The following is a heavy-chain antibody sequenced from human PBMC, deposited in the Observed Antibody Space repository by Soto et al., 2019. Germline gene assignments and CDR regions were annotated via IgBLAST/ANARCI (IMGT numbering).Heavy chain of an antibody. J-gene: IGHJ4*02. D-gene: IGHD3-22*01. V-gene: IGHV3-9*01. CDR3: AKERSITMIIFDY. CDR1: GFTFDDYA. Sequence: PGGSLRLSCAASGFTFDDYAMHWVRQAPGKGLEWVSGISWSSGGIGYADSVKGRFTISRDNAKNTLYLQMNSLRAEDTAVYYCAKERSITMIIFDYWGQGTLVTVSS. CDR2: ISWSSGGI.